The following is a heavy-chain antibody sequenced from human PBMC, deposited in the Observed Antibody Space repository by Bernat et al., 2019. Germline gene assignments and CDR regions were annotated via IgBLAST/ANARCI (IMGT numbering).Heavy chain of an antibody. CDR1: GLSLTDAW. CDR3: TTDNGVSAFDI. J-gene: IGHJ3*02. V-gene: IGHV3-15*01. D-gene: IGHD2-8*01. Sequence: EVHLVESGGDLVKPGGSLRLSCAVSGLSLTDAWMSWVRQAPGKGLEWVGRSKGKIDGGTTDYAAPVKGRFTMSRDESKNTLYLEMNSVKLEDTAGYYCTTDNGVSAFDIWGQGTRVTVSS. CDR2: SKGKIDGGTT.